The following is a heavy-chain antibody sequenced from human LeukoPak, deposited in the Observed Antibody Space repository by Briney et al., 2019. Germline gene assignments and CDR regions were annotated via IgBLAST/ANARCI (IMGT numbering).Heavy chain of an antibody. J-gene: IGHJ4*02. CDR3: ARISFTSYDSSGYYYYDY. Sequence: ASVKVSCKTSGYTFTSYAISWVRQAPGQGLEWMGWISTYNGNTNYAQKLQGRVTMTTDTSTSTAYMELRSLRSDDTAVYYCARISFTSYDSSGYYYYDYWGQGTLVTVSS. CDR1: GYTFTSYA. D-gene: IGHD3-22*01. V-gene: IGHV1-18*01. CDR2: ISTYNGNT.